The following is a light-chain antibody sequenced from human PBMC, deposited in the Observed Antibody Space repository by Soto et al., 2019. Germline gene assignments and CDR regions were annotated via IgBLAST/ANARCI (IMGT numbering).Light chain of an antibody. J-gene: IGKJ1*01. Sequence: EIVVTQSPATLSVSPGERATLSCRASQSVSSNLAWYQQKPGQAPRLLIYGASTRATGIPARFSGSGSGTEFTLTISSLQSEDFAVYYCQQYNNWPGTFGQGTKADIK. CDR1: QSVSSN. V-gene: IGKV3-15*01. CDR2: GAS. CDR3: QQYNNWPGT.